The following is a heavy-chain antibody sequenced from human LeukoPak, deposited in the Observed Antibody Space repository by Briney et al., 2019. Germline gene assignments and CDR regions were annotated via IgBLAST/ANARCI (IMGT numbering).Heavy chain of an antibody. J-gene: IGHJ4*02. CDR3: TRGFYEPFDH. Sequence: SETLSLTCTVSGASISNQHWDWIRQSPGKGLEWIGYISYTGATGYNPSLKSRATISFDTSKNQFSLNIKSVTAADTAVYYCTRGFYEPFDHWGQGKLATV. V-gene: IGHV4-59*11. CDR1: GASISNQH. D-gene: IGHD2/OR15-2a*01. CDR2: ISYTGAT.